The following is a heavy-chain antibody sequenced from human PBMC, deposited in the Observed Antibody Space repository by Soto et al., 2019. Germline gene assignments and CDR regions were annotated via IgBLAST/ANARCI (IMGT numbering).Heavy chain of an antibody. CDR1: GYTLSSYY. CDR2: INTSGGST. CDR3: ARGPPGYCSGGSCYGANYYYGMDV. D-gene: IGHD2-15*01. Sequence: ASVKVSCKASGYTLSSYYMHWVRQAPGQGLEWMGIINTSGGSTTYAQKFQGRVTMTRDTSTSTVYMELSSLRSEDTAVYYCARGPPGYCSGGSCYGANYYYGMDVWGQGTTVTVSS. V-gene: IGHV1-46*03. J-gene: IGHJ6*02.